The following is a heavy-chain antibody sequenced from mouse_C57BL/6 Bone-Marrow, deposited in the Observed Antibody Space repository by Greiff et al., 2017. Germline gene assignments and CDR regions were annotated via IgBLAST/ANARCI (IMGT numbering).Heavy chain of an antibody. J-gene: IGHJ4*01. CDR1: GFSLTSYG. CDR2: IWRGGST. D-gene: IGHD4-1*01. V-gene: IGHV2-5*01. Sequence: QVQLQQSGPGLVQPSQSLSITCTVSGFSLTSYGVHWVRQSPGKGLEWLGVIWRGGSTDYNAAFMSRLSITKDNSKSQVFFKMNSLQADDTAIYXCAKKTAYYYYAMDYWGQGTSVTVSS. CDR3: AKKTAYYYYAMDY.